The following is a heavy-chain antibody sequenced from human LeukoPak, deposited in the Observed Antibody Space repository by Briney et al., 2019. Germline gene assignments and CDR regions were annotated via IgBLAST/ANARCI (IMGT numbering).Heavy chain of an antibody. D-gene: IGHD5-18*01. J-gene: IGHJ4*02. Sequence: GGSLRLSCAASGFTFSGSAMHWVRQASGKGLEWVGRIRSKANSYATAYAASVKGRFTISRDNSKNTLYLQMNSLRAEDTAVYYCAHGYSLSHWGQGTQVTVSS. CDR2: IRSKANSYAT. V-gene: IGHV3-73*01. CDR3: AHGYSLSH. CDR1: GFTFSGSA.